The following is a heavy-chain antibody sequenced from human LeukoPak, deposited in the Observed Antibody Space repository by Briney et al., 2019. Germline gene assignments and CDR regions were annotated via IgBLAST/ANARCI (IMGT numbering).Heavy chain of an antibody. CDR1: GFTFSSYA. CDR3: ARDSSGYEGAFDI. Sequence: GGSLRLSCAASGFTFSSYAMHWVRQAPGKGLECVSGISSNGGSTYYADSVKGRFTISRDNSKNTLYLQMGSLRAEDMAVYYCARDSSGYEGAFDIWGQGTMVTVSS. CDR2: ISSNGGST. D-gene: IGHD5-12*01. J-gene: IGHJ3*02. V-gene: IGHV3-64*02.